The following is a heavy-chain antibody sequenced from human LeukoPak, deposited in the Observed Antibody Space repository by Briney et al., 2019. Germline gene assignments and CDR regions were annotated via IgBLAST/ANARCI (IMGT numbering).Heavy chain of an antibody. CDR3: ARVVVITDPYFDY. Sequence: SETLSLTCTVSGDSISSSRFNWSWIRQPPGKGLEWIGYIYYSGSTNYNPSLKSRVTISVDTSKNQFSLKLSSVTAADTAVYYCARVVVITDPYFDYWGQGTLVTVSS. J-gene: IGHJ4*02. V-gene: IGHV4-61*01. CDR1: GDSISSSRFN. CDR2: IYYSGST. D-gene: IGHD3-22*01.